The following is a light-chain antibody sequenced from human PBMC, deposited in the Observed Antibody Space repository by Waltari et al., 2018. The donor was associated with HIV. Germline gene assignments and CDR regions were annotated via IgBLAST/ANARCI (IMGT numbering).Light chain of an antibody. J-gene: IGKJ3*01. Sequence: DIQLTQSPSSLSASVGDRVTIACRTSQNIKNYLNWYQQRPGKAPKILISSATTLQSGVSSRFSGSGSGTDFNLTITGLQPEDFSIYFCQQSYSLPTFGPGTTVDVK. CDR2: SAT. CDR1: QNIKNY. CDR3: QQSYSLPT. V-gene: IGKV1-39*01.